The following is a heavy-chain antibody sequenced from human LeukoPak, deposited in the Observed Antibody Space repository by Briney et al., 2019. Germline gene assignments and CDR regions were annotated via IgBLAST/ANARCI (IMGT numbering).Heavy chain of an antibody. CDR1: GFTLSSYG. J-gene: IGHJ4*02. V-gene: IGHV3-30*02. D-gene: IGHD3-3*01. Sequence: PGGSLRFSCAASGFTLSSYGMHWVRQAPGNGLVWVAFRRYDGSNKYYADSVKGRFTISRDNSKNTLYLQMNSLRAEDTAVYYCVKDPQKEIKRGPTYYDFWSGYAPHLFDYWGQGTLVTVSS. CDR2: RRYDGSNK. CDR3: VKDPQKEIKRGPTYYDFWSGYAPHLFDY.